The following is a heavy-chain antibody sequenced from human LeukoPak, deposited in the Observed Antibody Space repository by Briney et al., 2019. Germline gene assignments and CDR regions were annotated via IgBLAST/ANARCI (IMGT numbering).Heavy chain of an antibody. CDR2: IYYSGST. V-gene: IGHV4-39*01. CDR3: ARSKVRGVSITSLFDY. D-gene: IGHD3-10*01. J-gene: IGHJ4*02. CDR1: GDSISSSIYY. Sequence: PSETLSLTCTVSGDSISSSIYYWGWIRQPPGKGLEWIGSIYYSGSTYYNPSLKSRVTISVDTSKNQFSLELSSVTAADTAVYYCARSKVRGVSITSLFDYWGQGTLVTVSS.